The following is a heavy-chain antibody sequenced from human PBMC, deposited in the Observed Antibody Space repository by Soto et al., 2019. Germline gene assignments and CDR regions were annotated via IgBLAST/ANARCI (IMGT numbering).Heavy chain of an antibody. CDR3: ARRYGSSFDI. V-gene: IGHV4-59*08. CDR2: IYYSGST. CDR1: GGSISSYY. D-gene: IGHD3-10*01. Sequence: QVPLQESGPGLVKPSETLSLTCTVSGGSISSYYWSWIRQPPGKGLEWIGYIYYSGSTNYNPSLKSRVTISVDTSKNQFSLKLSSVTAADTAVYYCARRYGSSFDIWGQGTMVTVSS. J-gene: IGHJ3*02.